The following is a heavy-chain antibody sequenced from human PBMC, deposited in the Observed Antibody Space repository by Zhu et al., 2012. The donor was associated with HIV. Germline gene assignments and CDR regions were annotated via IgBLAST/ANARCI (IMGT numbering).Heavy chain of an antibody. D-gene: IGHD6-19*01. Sequence: QVQLQESGPGLAKPSGTLSLTCTVSGDSISRGDYHWAWIRQSPGKGLEWIAGVFQTGSTHYNPSLESRVTISVDTSRNQFSLELRSVTAADTAVYYCARQKGQWLWSFDMWGQGTMVTVSS. CDR3: ARQKGQWLWSFDM. J-gene: IGHJ3*02. CDR2: VFQTGST. CDR1: GDSISRGDYH. V-gene: IGHV4-39*01.